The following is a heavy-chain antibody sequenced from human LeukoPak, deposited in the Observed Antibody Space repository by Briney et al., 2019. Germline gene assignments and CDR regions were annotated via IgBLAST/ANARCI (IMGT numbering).Heavy chain of an antibody. D-gene: IGHD6-13*01. J-gene: IGHJ4*02. CDR1: GFTFSDYY. CDR3: AKGEAAADHF. Sequence: PGGSLRLSCAASGFTFSDYYMSWVRQAPGKGLEWVSAISGSGGSTYYADSVKGRFTISRDNSKNTLYLQTNSLRAEDTAVYYCAKGEAAADHFRGQGTLVTVSS. V-gene: IGHV3-23*01. CDR2: ISGSGGST.